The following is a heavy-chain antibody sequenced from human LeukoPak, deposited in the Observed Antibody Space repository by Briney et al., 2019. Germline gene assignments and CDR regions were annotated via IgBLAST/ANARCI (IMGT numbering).Heavy chain of an antibody. CDR2: IYYSGST. J-gene: IGHJ2*01. CDR1: GGSFSGYY. Sequence: SETLSLTCAVYGGSFSGYYWSWIRQPPGKGLEWIGYIYYSGSTNYNPSLKSRVTISVDTSKNQFSLKLSSVTAADTAVYYCARDPRQDWYFDLWGRGTLVTVSS. CDR3: ARDPRQDWYFDL. V-gene: IGHV4-59*01.